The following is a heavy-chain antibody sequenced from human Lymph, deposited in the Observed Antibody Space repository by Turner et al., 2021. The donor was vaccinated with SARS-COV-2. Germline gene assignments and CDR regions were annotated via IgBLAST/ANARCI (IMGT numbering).Heavy chain of an antibody. CDR3: ATAPAVADYFNYYYGMDV. Sequence: QVQLVQSGAEVKKPGASVKVSCQVSGYTLTELSMHWVRQAPGKGLEWMGGFDPEDAETIYAQKFQGRVTMTEDTSTDTAYMELSSLRSEDTAVYYCATAPAVADYFNYYYGMDVWGQGTTVTVSS. CDR1: GYTLTELS. V-gene: IGHV1-24*01. D-gene: IGHD6-19*01. J-gene: IGHJ6*02. CDR2: FDPEDAET.